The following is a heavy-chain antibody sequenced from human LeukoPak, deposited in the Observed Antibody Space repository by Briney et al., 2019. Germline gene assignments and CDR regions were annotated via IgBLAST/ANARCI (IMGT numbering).Heavy chain of an antibody. J-gene: IGHJ6*03. V-gene: IGHV4-38-2*02. CDR1: GYSISSGYY. CDR3: ARVKYYDSSGYYWTNYYYYYMDV. Sequence: SETLSLTCTVSGYSISSGYYWGWIRQPPGKGLEWIGSIYHSGGTYYNPSLKSPVTLSVDTSKNQFSLKLSSVTAADTAVYYCARVKYYDSSGYYWTNYYYYYMDVWGKGTTVTVSS. D-gene: IGHD3-22*01. CDR2: IYHSGGT.